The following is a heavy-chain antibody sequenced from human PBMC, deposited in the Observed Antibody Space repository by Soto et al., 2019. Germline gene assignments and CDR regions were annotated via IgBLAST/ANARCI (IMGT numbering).Heavy chain of an antibody. CDR2: ISPNGVST. Sequence: EVQLVESGGGLVQPGGSLRLSCAASGFTFSSHAMHWVRQAPGKGLEFVSAISPNGVSTYYANSVKGRFTISRDNSKNALYLQMGRLRAEDMAVYYCARGHVDIVASTDYWGQGTLVTVSS. V-gene: IGHV3-64*01. J-gene: IGHJ4*02. D-gene: IGHD5-12*01. CDR1: GFTFSSHA. CDR3: ARGHVDIVASTDY.